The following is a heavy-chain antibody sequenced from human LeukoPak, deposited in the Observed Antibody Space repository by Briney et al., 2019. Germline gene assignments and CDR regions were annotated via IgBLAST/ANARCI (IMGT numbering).Heavy chain of an antibody. Sequence: PSETLSLTCTVSGGSISSSSYYWGWIRQPPGKGLEWIGSIYYSGSTYYNPSLKSRVTISVDTSKNQFSLKLSSVTAADTAVYYCARGSIAARQFDYWGQGTLVTVSS. CDR1: GGSISSSSYY. V-gene: IGHV4-39*07. J-gene: IGHJ4*02. CDR2: IYYSGST. CDR3: ARGSIAARQFDY. D-gene: IGHD6-6*01.